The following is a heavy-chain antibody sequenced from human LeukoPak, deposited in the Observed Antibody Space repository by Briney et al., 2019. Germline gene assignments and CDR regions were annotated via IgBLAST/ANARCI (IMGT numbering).Heavy chain of an antibody. CDR1: GGSIRSYY. V-gene: IGHV4-59*12. D-gene: IGHD2-15*01. CDR2: IHYSGST. CDR3: ARGYCSGGSCYSYYYYNYMDV. J-gene: IGHJ6*03. Sequence: PSETLSLTCTVSGGSIRSYYWSWIRQPPGKGLEWIGSIHYSGSTNYNPSLKSRVTISVDTSKNQFSLKLSSVTAADTAVYYCARGYCSGGSCYSYYYYNYMDVWGKGTTVTVSS.